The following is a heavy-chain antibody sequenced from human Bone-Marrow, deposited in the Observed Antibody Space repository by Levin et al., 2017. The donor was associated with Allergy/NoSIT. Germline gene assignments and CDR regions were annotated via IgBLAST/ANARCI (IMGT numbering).Heavy chain of an antibody. J-gene: IGHJ5*02. CDR3: ARGDCYSGSCYGPDWLDP. CDR1: GSTFTSYN. V-gene: IGHV1-8*01. CDR2: INPNSGNT. D-gene: IGHD2/OR15-2a*01. Sequence: GGSLRLSCKTSGSTFTSYNVYWVRQAPGQGLEWMGYINPNSGNTGYAQKFQGRVSMTRNSSISTAYMELSGLKFEDTAIYYCARGDCYSGSCYGPDWLDPWGQGTQVTVSS.